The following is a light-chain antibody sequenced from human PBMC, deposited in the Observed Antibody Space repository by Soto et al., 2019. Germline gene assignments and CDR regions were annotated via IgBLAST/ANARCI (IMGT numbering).Light chain of an antibody. Sequence: QSALTQPASVSGSPGQSITISCTGSSSDVGSNNFVSWYQQHPGKAPQFMIYEGSKRPPGISNRFSGSKSGNTASLTIPGLQAEDEADYYCCSYAGTTSFVFGGGTQLTVL. V-gene: IGLV2-23*01. CDR3: CSYAGTTSFV. J-gene: IGLJ3*02. CDR1: SSDVGSNNF. CDR2: EGS.